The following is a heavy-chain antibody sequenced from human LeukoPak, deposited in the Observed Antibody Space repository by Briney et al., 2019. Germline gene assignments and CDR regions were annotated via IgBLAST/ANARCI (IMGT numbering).Heavy chain of an antibody. CDR2: ISYDGRNK. D-gene: IGHD6-19*01. Sequence: QPGGSLRLSCAASGFTFSSYCMHWVRQAPGKGLEWVAVISYDGRNKYYADSVKGRFTISRDNSQNTLSLQMKSLRAEDTAVYYCVKDGDDSGWYHFDYWGQGTLVTVSS. CDR3: VKDGDDSGWYHFDY. CDR1: GFTFSSYC. V-gene: IGHV3-30*18. J-gene: IGHJ4*02.